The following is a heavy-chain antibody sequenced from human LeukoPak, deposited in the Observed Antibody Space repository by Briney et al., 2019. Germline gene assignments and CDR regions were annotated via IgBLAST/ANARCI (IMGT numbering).Heavy chain of an antibody. CDR3: AREIGGYSYGYVPREVSYYFDY. J-gene: IGHJ4*02. CDR2: IKHSGST. CDR1: GGSLSGYF. D-gene: IGHD5-18*01. Sequence: PSETLSLTCDVYGGSLSGYFWTWIRQPPGKGLEWIGEIKHSGSTNYNPSLKSRLTISLDTSKNQFSLKLSSVTAADTAVYYCAREIGGYSYGYVPREVSYYFDYWGQGTLVTVSS. V-gene: IGHV4-34*01.